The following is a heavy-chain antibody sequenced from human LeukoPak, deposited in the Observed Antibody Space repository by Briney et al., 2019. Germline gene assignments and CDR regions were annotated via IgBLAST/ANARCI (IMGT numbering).Heavy chain of an antibody. CDR1: GFTFSAYA. Sequence: PGGSLRLSCEASGFTFSAYAMTWVRQAPGQGLEWVSSIGSDNKPHYSESVEGRFAISRDNSKSMLFLQLNSLRAEDTALYYCARGLHYYVAMDVWGQGTTVTVSS. D-gene: IGHD3-10*02. CDR2: IGSDNKP. V-gene: IGHV3-23*05. CDR3: ARGLHYYVAMDV. J-gene: IGHJ6*02.